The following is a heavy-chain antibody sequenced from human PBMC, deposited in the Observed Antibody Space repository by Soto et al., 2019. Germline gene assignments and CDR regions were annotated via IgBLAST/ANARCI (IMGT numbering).Heavy chain of an antibody. CDR2: IYWDDDK. Sequence: GPSLVNPTRPLPLSCTFSGFSLSPSGVGVGWIRQPPGKPLEWFALIYWDDDKRYSPSLKSRLTITKDTSKNQVVLTMTNMDPVDTATYYCAHRSLPDRYCSSTSCYSRWAYWGQGTLVTVSS. D-gene: IGHD2-2*02. CDR3: AHRSLPDRYCSSTSCYSRWAY. J-gene: IGHJ4*02. CDR1: GFSLSPSGVG. V-gene: IGHV2-5*02.